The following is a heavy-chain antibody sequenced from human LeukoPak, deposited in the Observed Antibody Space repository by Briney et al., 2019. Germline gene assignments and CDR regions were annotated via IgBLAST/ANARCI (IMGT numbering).Heavy chain of an antibody. D-gene: IGHD6-19*01. J-gene: IGHJ5*02. Sequence: GGSLRLSCAASGFTFSSYWMSWVRQAPGKGLEWVANIKQEGSEKYYVDSVKGRFTISRDNARNSLYLQMNSLRAEDTAVYYCARAAGLSSGWPGWFDPWGQGTLVTVSS. CDR1: GFTFSSYW. V-gene: IGHV3-7*03. CDR2: IKQEGSEK. CDR3: ARAAGLSSGWPGWFDP.